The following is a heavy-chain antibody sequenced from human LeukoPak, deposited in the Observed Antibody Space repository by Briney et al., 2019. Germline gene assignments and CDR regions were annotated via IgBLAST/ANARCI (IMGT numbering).Heavy chain of an antibody. CDR1: GYTFTSYY. V-gene: IGHV1-46*01. CDR3: ARDLGGYCSSTSCYPFLDAFDI. Sequence: EASVKVSCKASGYTFTSYYMHWVRQAPGQGLEWMGIINPSGGSTSYAQKFQGRVTMTRDTSTSTVYIELSSLRSEDTAVYYCARDLGGYCSSTSCYPFLDAFDIWGQGTMVTVSS. CDR2: INPSGGST. J-gene: IGHJ3*02. D-gene: IGHD2-2*01.